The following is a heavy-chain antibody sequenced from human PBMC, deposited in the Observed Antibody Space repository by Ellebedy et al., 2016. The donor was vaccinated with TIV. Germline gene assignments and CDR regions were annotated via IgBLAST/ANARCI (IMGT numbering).Heavy chain of an antibody. D-gene: IGHD1-1*01. CDR3: VTGEFDY. J-gene: IGHJ4*02. V-gene: IGHV3-74*01. CDR2: INTDGSRT. Sequence: GESLKISCAASGFPLSSDWMHWVRQAPGKGPVWVSGINTDGSRTYYSDSVKGRFTISRDNAKDTLFLQMNSLRVEDTAVFYCVTGEFDYWGQGALVTVSS. CDR1: GFPLSSDW.